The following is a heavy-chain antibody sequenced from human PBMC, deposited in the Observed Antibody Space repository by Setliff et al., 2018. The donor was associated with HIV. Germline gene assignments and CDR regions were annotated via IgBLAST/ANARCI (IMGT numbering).Heavy chain of an antibody. Sequence: GGSLRLSCAASGFTFSSYAMSWVRQAPGKGLEWVSAISGSGGSTYYADSVKGRFTISRDNSKNTLYLQMNSLRAEDTAVYYCAKDRLSWDYGSGRPLDYWGQGTLVTVS. CDR3: AKDRLSWDYGSGRPLDY. CDR1: GFTFSSYA. J-gene: IGHJ4*02. D-gene: IGHD3-10*01. V-gene: IGHV3-23*01. CDR2: ISGSGGST.